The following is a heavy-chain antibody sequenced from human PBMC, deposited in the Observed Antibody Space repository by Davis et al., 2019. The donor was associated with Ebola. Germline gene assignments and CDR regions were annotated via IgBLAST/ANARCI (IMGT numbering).Heavy chain of an antibody. CDR1: GGSFSGYY. Sequence: MPSETLSLTCAVYGGSFSGYYWSWIRQPPGKGLEWIGEINHSGSTNYNPSLKSRVTISVDTSKNQFSLKLSSVTAADTAVYYCAREGIVGAAGFDYWGQGTLVTVSS. V-gene: IGHV4-34*01. D-gene: IGHD1-26*01. CDR2: INHSGST. J-gene: IGHJ4*02. CDR3: AREGIVGAAGFDY.